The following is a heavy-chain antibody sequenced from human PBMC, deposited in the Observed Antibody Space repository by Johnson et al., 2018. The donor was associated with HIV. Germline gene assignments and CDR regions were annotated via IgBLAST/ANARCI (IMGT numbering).Heavy chain of an antibody. CDR2: ISYDESNK. CDR3: ARDGGSTRGDAFDI. J-gene: IGHJ3*02. CDR1: GFTFSSHG. V-gene: IGHV3-30*03. D-gene: IGHD1-26*01. Sequence: QVLLVESGGGLVKPGGSLRLSCAASGFTFSSHGMHWVRQAPGKGLEWVALISYDESNKYYADSVKGRFTISRDNSKNTLYLQMNSLRAEDTAVYYCARDGGSTRGDAFDIWGQGTMVTVSS.